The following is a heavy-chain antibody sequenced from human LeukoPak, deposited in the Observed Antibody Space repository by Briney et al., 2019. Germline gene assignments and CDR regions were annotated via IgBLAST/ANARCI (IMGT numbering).Heavy chain of an antibody. CDR3: ARGFRDGYNYLYYMDV. D-gene: IGHD5-24*01. V-gene: IGHV3-66*01. Sequence: GGSLRLSCAASEFTFSNYSMNWVRQAPGKGLEWVSVIYSGGSTYYADSVKGRFTISRDNSKNTLYLQMNSLRAEDTAVYYCARGFRDGYNYLYYMDVWGKGTTVTISS. J-gene: IGHJ6*03. CDR2: IYSGGST. CDR1: EFTFSNYS.